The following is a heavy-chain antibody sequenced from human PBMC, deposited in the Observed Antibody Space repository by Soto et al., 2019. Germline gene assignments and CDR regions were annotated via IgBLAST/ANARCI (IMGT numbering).Heavy chain of an antibody. CDR2: IYHDGST. J-gene: IGHJ4*02. CDR3: AKLDGGGY. V-gene: IGHV4-4*02. Sequence: QVQLQESGPGLVKSSGNLFLTWAVSGGSISSNNWWSWVRQPPGKGLEWIREIYHDGSTNYNPSLKSRVTTPVDKSKNHYAMKLRAVTAADTAVYYCAKLDGGGYWGQGTLVTVSS. D-gene: IGHD2-15*01. CDR1: GGSISSNNW.